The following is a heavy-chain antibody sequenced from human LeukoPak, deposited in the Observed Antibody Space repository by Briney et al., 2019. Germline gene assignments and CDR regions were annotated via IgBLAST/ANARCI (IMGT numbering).Heavy chain of an antibody. V-gene: IGHV3-30*04. J-gene: IGHJ3*02. CDR3: ARPLRGKIWDAFDI. CDR2: ISYDGSNE. Sequence: GGSLRLSCAASGFTFSSYAMHWVRQAPGKGLEWVAVISYDGSNEYYADSVKGRFTISRDNSKNTLYLQMNSLRAEDTAVYYCARPLRGKIWDAFDIWGQGTMVTVSS. D-gene: IGHD3-16*01. CDR1: GFTFSSYA.